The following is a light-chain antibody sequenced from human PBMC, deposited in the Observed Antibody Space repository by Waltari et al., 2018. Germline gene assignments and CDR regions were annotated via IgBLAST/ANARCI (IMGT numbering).Light chain of an antibody. J-gene: IGLJ3*02. CDR2: RSD. CDR1: ASNVGNNV. Sequence: QSVLTQPPSASGTPGQGVTISCSGGASNVGNNVVNWYQQVPGKAPKLLLYRSDRRPAGVPDRFSGSKSGTSASLAISGLQSEDEADYYCAAWDDSLNGRWVFGRGTKVTVL. CDR3: AAWDDSLNGRWV. V-gene: IGLV1-44*01.